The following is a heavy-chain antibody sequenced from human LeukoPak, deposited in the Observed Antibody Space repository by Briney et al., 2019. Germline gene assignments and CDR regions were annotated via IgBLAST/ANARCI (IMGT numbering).Heavy chain of an antibody. CDR3: AKVRAAGNYMDV. V-gene: IGHV3-23*01. J-gene: IGHJ6*03. Sequence: PGGSLRLSCAASGFTFSSYAMSWVRQAPGKGLEWVAAISCSGGSTYYADSVKGRFTISRDNSKNTLYLQMNSLRAEDTAVYYCAKVRAAGNYMDVWGKGTTVTVSS. CDR1: GFTFSSYA. CDR2: ISCSGGST. D-gene: IGHD6-13*01.